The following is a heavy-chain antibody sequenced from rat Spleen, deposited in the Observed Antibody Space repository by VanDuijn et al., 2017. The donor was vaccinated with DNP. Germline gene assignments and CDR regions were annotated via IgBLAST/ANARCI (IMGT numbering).Heavy chain of an antibody. V-gene: IGHV3-3*01. CDR3: ARANYDGTYYPNWYFDF. D-gene: IGHD1-12*02. Sequence: EVQLQESGPGLVKPSQSLSLTCSLTGYSITSSYRWTWIRKFPGNKLEWMGYIDNTGSTNYNPSLKSRLSITRDTSKNQFFLQVNSVTTEDTATYYCARANYDGTYYPNWYFDFWGPGTTVTVSS. CDR2: IDNTGST. CDR1: GYSITSSYR. J-gene: IGHJ1*01.